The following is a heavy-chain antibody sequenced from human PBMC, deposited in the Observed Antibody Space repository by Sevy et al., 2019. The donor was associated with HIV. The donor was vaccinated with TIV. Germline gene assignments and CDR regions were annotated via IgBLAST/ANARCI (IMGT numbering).Heavy chain of an antibody. J-gene: IGHJ4*02. CDR3: VKGNYDFWSHIDY. Sequence: GGSLRLSCAASGFTFTSYAMTWVRQAPGKGLEWASGISDSGGYTYYADSVKRRFTISRDNSKNTLYLQMNSLRAEDTAVYYCVKGNYDFWSHIDYWGQGTLVTVSS. D-gene: IGHD3-3*01. CDR2: ISDSGGYT. V-gene: IGHV3-23*01. CDR1: GFTFTSYA.